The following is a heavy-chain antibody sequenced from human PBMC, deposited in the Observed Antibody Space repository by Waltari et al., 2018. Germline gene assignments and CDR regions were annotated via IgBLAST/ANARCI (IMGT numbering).Heavy chain of an antibody. V-gene: IGHV3-7*01. CDR1: GFTLSSYW. J-gene: IGHJ4*02. CDR2: IKQDGSEK. D-gene: IGHD6-19*01. CDR3: ARLYNTGWYGIDY. Sequence: EVQLVESGGGLVQPGGSLRLSCAASGFTLSSYWMSWVRQAPGKGLEWVANIKQDGSEKYSVDSVKGRFTISRDNAKNSLSLQMNSLRAEDTAVYFCARLYNTGWYGIDYWGQGTLVTVSS.